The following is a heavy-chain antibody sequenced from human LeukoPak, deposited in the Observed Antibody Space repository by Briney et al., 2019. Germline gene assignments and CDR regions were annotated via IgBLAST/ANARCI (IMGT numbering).Heavy chain of an antibody. Sequence: SETLSLTCTVSGVSISRSSYYWGWVRQTPGKGLEWIGSIYYRGSTYYKSSLKRRVTISLDTSKNQFSLKLSSVTAADTAVYYCARARHEFTYGYRPNELGHYFDYWGQGTLVTVSS. J-gene: IGHJ4*02. V-gene: IGHV4-39*07. D-gene: IGHD5-24*01. CDR2: IYYRGST. CDR3: ARARHEFTYGYRPNELGHYFDY. CDR1: GVSISRSSYY.